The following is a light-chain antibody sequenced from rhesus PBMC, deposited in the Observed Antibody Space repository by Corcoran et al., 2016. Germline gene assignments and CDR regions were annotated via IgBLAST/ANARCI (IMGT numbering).Light chain of an antibody. V-gene: IGLV2-32*02. CDR1: SSDIGAYNY. CDR3: SSYAGSNTFI. Sequence: QAALTQPRSVSGSPGQSVTISCTGTSSDIGAYNYVSWYQQHPGTAPKLMIYEVSKRPSGVSDRFSGSKSGNTASLTISGLQAEDEADYYCSSYAGSNTFIVGAGTRLTVL. J-gene: IGLJ1*01. CDR2: EVS.